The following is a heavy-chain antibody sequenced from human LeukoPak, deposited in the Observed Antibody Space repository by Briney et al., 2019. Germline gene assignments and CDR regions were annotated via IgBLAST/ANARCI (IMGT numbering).Heavy chain of an antibody. J-gene: IGHJ5*02. V-gene: IGHV3-30*18. Sequence: PGGSLRLSCAASGFTFSSYGMHWVRQAPGKGLEWVAVISYDGSNKYYADSVKGRFTISRDNSKNTLYLQMNSLRAEDTAVYYCAKEGSSSWYEGKYNWFDPWGQGTLVTVSS. CDR3: AKEGSSSWYEGKYNWFDP. CDR2: ISYDGSNK. D-gene: IGHD6-13*01. CDR1: GFTFSSYG.